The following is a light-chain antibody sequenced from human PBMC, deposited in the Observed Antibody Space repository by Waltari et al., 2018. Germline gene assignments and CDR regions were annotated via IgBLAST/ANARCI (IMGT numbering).Light chain of an antibody. CDR3: QQRISWPLT. CDR2: DAS. V-gene: IGKV3-11*01. Sequence: EIVLTQSPATLSLSPGERATLSCRASHSVRESLAWYQQVPGQAPRLLIYDASNVATGVPARFSGTGYETDFTLTINNLEPEDFAVYYCQQRISWPLTFGGGSKVEIK. CDR1: HSVRES. J-gene: IGKJ4*01.